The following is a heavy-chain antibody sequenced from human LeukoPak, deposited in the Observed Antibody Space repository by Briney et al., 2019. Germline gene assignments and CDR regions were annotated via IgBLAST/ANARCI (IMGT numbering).Heavy chain of an antibody. V-gene: IGHV3-30*18. CDR2: ISYDGSNK. D-gene: IGHD1-1*01. J-gene: IGHJ4*02. CDR3: AKSKGTTGTTGVDY. Sequence: GGSLRLSCAASGFTSSSYGMHWVRQAPGKGLEWVAVISYDGSNKYYADSVKGRFTISRDNSKNTLYLQMNSLRAEDTAVYYCAKSKGTTGTTGVDYWGQGTLVTVSS. CDR1: GFTSSSYG.